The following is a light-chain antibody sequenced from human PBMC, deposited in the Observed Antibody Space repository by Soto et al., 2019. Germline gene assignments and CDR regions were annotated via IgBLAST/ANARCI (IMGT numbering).Light chain of an antibody. Sequence: QSALTQPPSASGSLGQSVTISCTGTSSDVGGHNYVSWYQQHPGKAPKLMIYEVSNRPSGVPDRFSGSKSGNTASLTVSGLQAEDEADYHCSSYACSSTLVFGGGTKLTVL. J-gene: IGLJ3*02. CDR1: SSDVGGHNY. V-gene: IGLV2-8*01. CDR2: EVS. CDR3: SSYACSSTLV.